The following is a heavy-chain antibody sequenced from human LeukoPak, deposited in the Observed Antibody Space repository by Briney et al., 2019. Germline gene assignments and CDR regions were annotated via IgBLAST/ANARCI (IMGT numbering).Heavy chain of an antibody. Sequence: PGGSLRLSCAASGFTFSSHSMNWVRQAPGKGLEWVSYNSSSSSTIYYADSVKGRFTISRDNAKNSLYLQMNSLRAEDTAVYFCARDCSSTSCPELDYWGQGTLVTVSS. CDR3: ARDCSSTSCPELDY. D-gene: IGHD2-2*01. CDR1: GFTFSSHS. V-gene: IGHV3-48*01. J-gene: IGHJ4*02. CDR2: NSSSSSTI.